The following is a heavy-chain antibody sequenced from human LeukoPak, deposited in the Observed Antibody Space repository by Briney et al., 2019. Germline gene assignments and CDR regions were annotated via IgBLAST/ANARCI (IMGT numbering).Heavy chain of an antibody. V-gene: IGHV3-21*04. J-gene: IGHJ4*02. CDR1: GFTFSSYS. Sequence: GGSLRLSCAASGFTFSSYSMNWVRQAPGKGLEWVSSISSSSSYIYYADSVKGRFTISRDNAKNSLYLQMNSLRAEDTAIYYCAKVNWGKPAYWGQGTLVTVSS. D-gene: IGHD7-27*01. CDR2: ISSSSSYI. CDR3: AKVNWGKPAY.